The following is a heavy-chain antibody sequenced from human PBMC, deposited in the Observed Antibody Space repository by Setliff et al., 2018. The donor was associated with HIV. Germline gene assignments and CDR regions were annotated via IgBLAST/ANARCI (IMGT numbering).Heavy chain of an antibody. CDR3: AGDQGDNFWSGYCLDY. J-gene: IGHJ4*02. Sequence: ASVKVSCKASGYTFTSYGISWVRQAPGQGLEWMGIINPSGGSTSYAQKFQGRVTMTRDTSTSTGYMELSSLRSEDTAVYYCAGDQGDNFWSGYCLDYWGQGTLVTVSS. D-gene: IGHD3-3*01. V-gene: IGHV1-46*01. CDR2: INPSGGST. CDR1: GYTFTSYG.